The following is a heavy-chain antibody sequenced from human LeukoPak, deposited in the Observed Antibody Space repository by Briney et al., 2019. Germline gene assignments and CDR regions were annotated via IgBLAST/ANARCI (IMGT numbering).Heavy chain of an antibody. CDR2: IYHSGST. V-gene: IGHV4-4*02. J-gene: IGHJ4*02. Sequence: KTSGTLSLTCAVSGGSISSSNWWSWVRQPPGKGLEWIGEIYHSGSTNYNPSLKSRVTISVDKSKNQFSLKLSSVIAADTAVYYCAREDREKVVDSYLDYWGQGTLVTVSS. CDR3: AREDREKVVDSYLDY. CDR1: GGSISSSNW. D-gene: IGHD2-15*01.